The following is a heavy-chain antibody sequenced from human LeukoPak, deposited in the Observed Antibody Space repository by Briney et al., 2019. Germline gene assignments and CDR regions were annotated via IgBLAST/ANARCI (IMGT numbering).Heavy chain of an antibody. D-gene: IGHD3-22*01. CDR1: GFTFRGYE. CDR2: ISSSGSTI. Sequence: GGSLRLSCAASGFTFRGYEMNWVRQAPGKGLEWVSYISSSGSTIYYADSVKGRFTISRDNAKNSLYLQMNSLRAEDTAVYYCAGSYDSTDYWGQGTLVTVSS. CDR3: AGSYDSTDY. V-gene: IGHV3-48*03. J-gene: IGHJ4*02.